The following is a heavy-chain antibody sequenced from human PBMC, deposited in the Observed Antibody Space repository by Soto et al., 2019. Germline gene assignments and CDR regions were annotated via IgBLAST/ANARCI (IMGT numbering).Heavy chain of an antibody. CDR2: INYSGRN. CDR1: GDSISSGAYY. CDR3: AKARKYYDCEFDP. J-gene: IGHJ5*02. D-gene: IGHD3-22*01. V-gene: IGHV4-31*03. Sequence: QVQRQETGPGLVKPSQTLSLTCTVSGDSISSGAYYWSWIRQHPGKGLEWIGYINYSGRNYYNPTLTSRLTITIDTTENQFALKLTSVTAADTAMYYCAKARKYYDCEFDPWSQRTLVTVST.